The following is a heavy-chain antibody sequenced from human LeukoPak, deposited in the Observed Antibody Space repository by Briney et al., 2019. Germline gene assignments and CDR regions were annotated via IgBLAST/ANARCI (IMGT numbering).Heavy chain of an antibody. CDR2: IYPGDSDT. CDR1: GYGFSNFW. Sequence: GESLKISCKGSGYGFSNFWIAWVRQMPGKGLEWMGIIYPGDSDTRYSPSFQGQVTISADKSISTAYLQWSSLKASDTAMYYCARRQPHGSGSYYNWFDPWGQGTLVTVSS. D-gene: IGHD3-10*01. CDR3: ARRQPHGSGSYYNWFDP. V-gene: IGHV5-51*01. J-gene: IGHJ5*02.